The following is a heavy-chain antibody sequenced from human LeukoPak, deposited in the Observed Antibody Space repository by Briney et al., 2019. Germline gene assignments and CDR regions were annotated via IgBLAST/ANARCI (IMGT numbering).Heavy chain of an antibody. D-gene: IGHD6-19*01. CDR3: AKDVTVVAGTLEIDY. CDR1: GFTFSSYS. Sequence: PGGSLRLSCAASGFTFSSYSMNWVRQAPGKGLEWVSSISSSSSYIYYADSVKGRFTIFRDNAKNSLYLQMNSLRAEDTAVYYCAKDVTVVAGTLEIDYWGQGTLVTVSS. J-gene: IGHJ4*02. V-gene: IGHV3-21*01. CDR2: ISSSSSYI.